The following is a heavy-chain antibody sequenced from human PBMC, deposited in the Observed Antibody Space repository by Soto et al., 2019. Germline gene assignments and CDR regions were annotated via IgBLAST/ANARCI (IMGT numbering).Heavy chain of an antibody. J-gene: IGHJ3*02. CDR2: IWNDGSDK. Sequence: GGSLRLSCAASGFTFSSYAMSWVRQAPGKGLEWVAVIWNDGSDKYYGDSVKGRFTISRDNSKNTLYLQMNSLRVEDTAVYYCARASPDNAFDIWGQGTKVTVSS. D-gene: IGHD3-9*01. CDR1: GFTFSSYA. V-gene: IGHV3-33*08. CDR3: ARASPDNAFDI.